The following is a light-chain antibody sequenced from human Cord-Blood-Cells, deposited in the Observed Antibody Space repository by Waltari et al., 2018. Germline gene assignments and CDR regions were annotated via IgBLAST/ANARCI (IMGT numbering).Light chain of an antibody. CDR1: SLRNYY. V-gene: IGLV3-19*01. CDR3: NSRDSSGNHYV. CDR2: GKN. J-gene: IGLJ1*01. Sequence: SSELTQDPAVSVALGQTVRITCQGDSLRNYYQSWYQQKPGQAPVLVIYGKNNRPPGIPDRFSGSSSGNTASLTITGAQAEDEADYYCNSRDSSGNHYVFGTGTKVTVL.